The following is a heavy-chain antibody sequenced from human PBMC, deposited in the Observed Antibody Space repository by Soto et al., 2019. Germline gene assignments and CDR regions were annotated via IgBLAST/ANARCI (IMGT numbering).Heavy chain of an antibody. J-gene: IGHJ6*03. Sequence: GGSLRLSCTASGFTFGDYAMSWFRQAPGKGLEWVGFIRSKAYGGTTEYAASVKGRFNISRDDSKSIAYLQMNSLKTEDTAVYYCTRDRNDYIWGSYGDYYYMDVWGKGTTVTVSS. D-gene: IGHD3-16*01. CDR3: TRDRNDYIWGSYGDYYYMDV. V-gene: IGHV3-49*03. CDR2: IRSKAYGGTT. CDR1: GFTFGDYA.